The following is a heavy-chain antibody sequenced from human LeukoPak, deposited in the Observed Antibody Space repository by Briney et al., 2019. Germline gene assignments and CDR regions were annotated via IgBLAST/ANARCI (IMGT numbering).Heavy chain of an antibody. CDR2: VNRDGSET. CDR3: ARNNGMDV. J-gene: IGHJ6*02. CDR1: GFILENHA. Sequence: GGSLRLSCVASGFILENHAMSWVRQVPGRGPEWVANVNRDGSETYYLDSVKGRFTISKDNAKNSLYLQMNSLRAEDTALYHCARNNGMDVWGQGTTVIVPS. V-gene: IGHV3-7*03.